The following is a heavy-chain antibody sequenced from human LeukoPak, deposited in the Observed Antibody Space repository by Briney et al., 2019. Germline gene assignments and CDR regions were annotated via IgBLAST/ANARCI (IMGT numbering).Heavy chain of an antibody. CDR1: GLTFSSYW. Sequence: PGGSLRLSCAASGLTFSSYWMSWVRQAPGKGLEWVANIKQDGSEKYYVDSVKGRFTISRDNDKKSLYLQMNSLRAEDTAVYYCARDLYYFDSSACFGYWGQGTLVTVSS. J-gene: IGHJ4*02. CDR3: ARDLYYFDSSACFGY. V-gene: IGHV3-7*05. CDR2: IKQDGSEK. D-gene: IGHD3-22*01.